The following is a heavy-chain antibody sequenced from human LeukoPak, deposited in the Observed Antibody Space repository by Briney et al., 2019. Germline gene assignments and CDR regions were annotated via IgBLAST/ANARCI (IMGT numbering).Heavy chain of an antibody. Sequence: ASVKVSCKASGYTFRNYGILWVRPAPGQGLEWMGWVSPYNDNTNYAQNFQGSVTMTTDTSTNLAYMELRSLRYDDTAVYYCAREGHDYGDNTPDYWGRGTLVTVSS. CDR1: GYTFRNYG. J-gene: IGHJ4*02. V-gene: IGHV1-18*01. CDR3: AREGHDYGDNTPDY. CDR2: VSPYNDNT. D-gene: IGHD4-17*01.